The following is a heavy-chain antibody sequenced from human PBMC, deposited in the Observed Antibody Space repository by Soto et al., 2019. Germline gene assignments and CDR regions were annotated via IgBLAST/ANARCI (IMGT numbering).Heavy chain of an antibody. CDR3: ARLPTGYPNWFDP. CDR2: IHYRGDT. D-gene: IGHD3-9*01. V-gene: IGHV4-39*01. CDR1: DASISTNHHN. Sequence: SETLSLTFTVSDASISTNHHNWAWVRQPPGKGLEWMGNIHYRGDTYFNPSLGSRLSMSVDTSKNQFSLKLTSVTAADTAVYYCARLPTGYPNWFDPWGQGALVTVSS. J-gene: IGHJ5*02.